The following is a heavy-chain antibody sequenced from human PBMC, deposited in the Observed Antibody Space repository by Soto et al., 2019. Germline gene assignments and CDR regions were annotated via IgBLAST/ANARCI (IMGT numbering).Heavy chain of an antibody. CDR1: GGSTSSGGFS. Sequence: SETLSLTCAVSGGSTSSGGFSWSWVRQPPGKGLQWIGYIYLSGSTYYNPSLKSRVNISLDRSKNQFSLRLTSVTAADTAVYYCARGGDYYFDSWGQGTLVTVSS. D-gene: IGHD3-16*01. V-gene: IGHV4-30-2*01. CDR2: IYLSGST. J-gene: IGHJ4*02. CDR3: ARGGDYYFDS.